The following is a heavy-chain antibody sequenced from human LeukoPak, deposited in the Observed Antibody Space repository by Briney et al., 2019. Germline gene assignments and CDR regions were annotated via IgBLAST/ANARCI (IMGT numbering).Heavy chain of an antibody. CDR3: ARDFSQLVAGITYFYGMDV. V-gene: IGHV3-11*01. Sequence: PGGSLRLSCAASGFTFSDYYMSWIRQAPGKGLEWVSYISDSGSTIYYADSVKGRFTISRDNAKNSLYLQMNSLRAEDTAVCYCARDFSQLVAGITYFYGMDVWGQGTTVTVSS. D-gene: IGHD6-19*01. J-gene: IGHJ6*02. CDR1: GFTFSDYY. CDR2: ISDSGSTI.